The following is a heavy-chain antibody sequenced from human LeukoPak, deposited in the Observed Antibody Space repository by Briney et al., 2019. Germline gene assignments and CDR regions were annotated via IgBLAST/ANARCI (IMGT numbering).Heavy chain of an antibody. CDR3: ARADSSGYYGQIDY. Sequence: GSLRLSCAASGFTFSTYAMSWVRQAPGKGLEWVSAISASGGSTYYADSVKGRFTISRDNSKNTLYLQMNSLRAEDTAVYYCARADSSGYYGQIDYWGQGTLVTVSS. V-gene: IGHV3-23*01. CDR2: ISASGGST. D-gene: IGHD3-22*01. CDR1: GFTFSTYA. J-gene: IGHJ4*02.